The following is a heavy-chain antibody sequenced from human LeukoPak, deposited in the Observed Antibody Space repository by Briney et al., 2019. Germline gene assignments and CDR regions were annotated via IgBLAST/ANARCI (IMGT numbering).Heavy chain of an antibody. CDR2: IYTSGST. Sequence: SQTLSLTCTVSGGSISSGSYYWSWIRQPAGKGLEWIGRIYTSGSTNYNPSLKSRVTISVDTSKNQFSLKLSSVTAADTAVYYCASLDRGYSGYDYGSGRGMDVWGQGTTVTVSS. D-gene: IGHD5-12*01. CDR3: ASLDRGYSGYDYGSGRGMDV. CDR1: GGSISSGSYY. J-gene: IGHJ6*02. V-gene: IGHV4-61*02.